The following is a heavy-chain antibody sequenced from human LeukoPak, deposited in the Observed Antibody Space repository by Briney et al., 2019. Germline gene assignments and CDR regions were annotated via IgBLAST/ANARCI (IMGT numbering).Heavy chain of an antibody. CDR2: ISFDGSQK. D-gene: IGHD2-2*01. J-gene: IGHJ4*02. Sequence: GGSLRLSCAASGFTFSSYAMSWVRQAPGKGLEWVALISFDGSQKYYADSVKGRFTISRDNSKNTLYLQMNSLRAEDTAVYYCARDDGDIVVVPAATLYWGQGTLVTVSS. CDR1: GFTFSSYA. V-gene: IGHV3-30*02. CDR3: ARDDGDIVVVPAATLY.